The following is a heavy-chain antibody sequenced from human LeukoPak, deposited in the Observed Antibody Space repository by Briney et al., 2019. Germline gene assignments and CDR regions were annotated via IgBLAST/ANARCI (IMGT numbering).Heavy chain of an antibody. V-gene: IGHV4-31*03. Sequence: TASETLSLTCTVSAGSISSGGYYWSWIRQHPGKGLEWIGYIYYSGSTYYNPSLKSRVTISVDTSKNQFSLKLSSVTAADTAVYYCARDSGYYYDSSGYFDYWGQGTLVTVSS. CDR3: ARDSGYYYDSSGYFDY. CDR2: IYYSGST. J-gene: IGHJ4*02. D-gene: IGHD3-22*01. CDR1: AGSISSGGYY.